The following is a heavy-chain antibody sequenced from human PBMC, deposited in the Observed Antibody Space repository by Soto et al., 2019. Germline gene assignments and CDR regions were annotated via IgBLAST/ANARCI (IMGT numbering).Heavy chain of an antibody. J-gene: IGHJ4*02. CDR3: AKSQEIGTHFFDY. V-gene: IGHV3-13*01. CDR2: IGTAGDT. D-gene: IGHD6-13*01. Sequence: XVSLRLSCEASGFTFSGFYMHWVGQPTGKGLEWVSSIGTAGDTYYAVSVKGRFTISRDNAKNSLSLQMNSLRAGDMAVYFCAKSQEIGTHFFDYWGQGTQVTV. CDR1: GFTFSGFY.